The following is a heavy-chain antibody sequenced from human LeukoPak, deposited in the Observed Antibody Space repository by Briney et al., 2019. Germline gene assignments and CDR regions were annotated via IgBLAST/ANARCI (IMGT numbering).Heavy chain of an antibody. CDR2: ISGSGGST. CDR1: GLTFSSYA. J-gene: IGHJ3*02. CDR3: AKDHPTSIAARIMNLDAFDI. D-gene: IGHD6-6*01. V-gene: IGHV3-23*01. Sequence: GGSLGLSCAASGLTFSSYAMSWVRQAPGKGLEWVSAISGSGGSTYYADSVKGRFTISRDNSKNTLYLQMNSLRAEDTAVYYCAKDHPTSIAARIMNLDAFDIWGQGTMVTVSS.